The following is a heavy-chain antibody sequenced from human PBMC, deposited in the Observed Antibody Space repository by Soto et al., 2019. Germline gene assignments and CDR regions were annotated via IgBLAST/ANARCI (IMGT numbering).Heavy chain of an antibody. J-gene: IGHJ6*02. V-gene: IGHV3-72*01. Sequence: VQLVESGGGMVQPGGSLRLSCAASGLIFSDYHMDWVRQAPGKGLEWVGRVRRKANSYTTEYVASVKGSFTISRDDSNNSLYLQMNSLKTEDTAVYYCALLGGWSGGSNDMDVWGQGTTVTVSS. CDR2: VRRKANSYTT. D-gene: IGHD6-19*01. CDR3: ALLGGWSGGSNDMDV. CDR1: GLIFSDYH.